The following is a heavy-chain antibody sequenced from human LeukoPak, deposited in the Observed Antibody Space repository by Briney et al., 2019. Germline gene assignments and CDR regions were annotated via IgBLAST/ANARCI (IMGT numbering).Heavy chain of an antibody. Sequence: GGSLRLSCAASGFTVSSNYMSWVRQAPGKGLEWVANIKQDGSEKYYVDSVKGRFTISRDNAKNSLYLQMNSLRAEDTAVYYCARVKDFPSYRLIGRWRDAFDIWGQGTMVTVSS. V-gene: IGHV3-7*01. D-gene: IGHD1-14*01. CDR3: ARVKDFPSYRLIGRWRDAFDI. CDR2: IKQDGSEK. CDR1: GFTVSSNY. J-gene: IGHJ3*02.